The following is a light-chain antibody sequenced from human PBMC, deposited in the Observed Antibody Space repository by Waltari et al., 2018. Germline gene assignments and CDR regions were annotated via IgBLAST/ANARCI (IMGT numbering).Light chain of an antibody. CDR1: SSDVGAYNY. V-gene: IGLV2-14*03. J-gene: IGLJ2*01. CDR3: SSYTSSSTPLV. Sequence: ISCTGTSSDVGAYNYVSWYQQHPGQAPKLMIYDVTSRPSGVSNRFSGSKSGNTASLTISGLQAEDEADYYCSSYTSSSTPLVFGGGTKLTVL. CDR2: DVT.